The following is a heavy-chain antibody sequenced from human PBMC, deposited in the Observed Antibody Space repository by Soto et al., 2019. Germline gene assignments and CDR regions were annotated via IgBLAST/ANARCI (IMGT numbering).Heavy chain of an antibody. V-gene: IGHV1-69*02. D-gene: IGHD3-10*01. J-gene: IGHJ4*02. Sequence: QVQLVQSGAEVRKPGSSVKVSCTASGDTFNFYTISWVRQAPGQGLEWMGRVIPMLRMSNYAQKFQGRVTIRADKSTSTAYMALSSLRSADTAVYYCATNYGSGSTHFDSWGQGTLVTVSS. CDR3: ATNYGSGSTHFDS. CDR2: VIPMLRMS. CDR1: GDTFNFYT.